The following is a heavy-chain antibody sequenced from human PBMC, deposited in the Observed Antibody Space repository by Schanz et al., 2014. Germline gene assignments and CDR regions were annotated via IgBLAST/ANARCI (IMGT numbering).Heavy chain of an antibody. V-gene: IGHV1-18*01. CDR2: ISAYNGHT. CDR3: VRVPSRDVSFDL. J-gene: IGHJ2*01. D-gene: IGHD3-16*01. Sequence: QVQLVQSGAEVKEPGASVKVSCKASGYTFTTYGISWVRQAPGQGLEWMGWISAYNGHTTYSQKVRDRVIFTTDTSANTAYMELRSLRSDDTAHYYCVRVPSRDVSFDLWGRGTLVTVSS. CDR1: GYTFTTYG.